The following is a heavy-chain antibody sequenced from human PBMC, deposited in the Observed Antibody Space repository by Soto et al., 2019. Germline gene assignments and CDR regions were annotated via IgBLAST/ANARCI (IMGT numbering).Heavy chain of an antibody. D-gene: IGHD3-3*01. J-gene: IGHJ3*02. Sequence: EVQLVESGGGLVQPGGSLRLSCAASGFTFSRYWMSWVRQAPGKGLEWVANIKQDGSEKYYVESVKGRFTMSRDNTKNSLYLQMNNLRAEDTAVYYCVRDDTRSNNDFWSGHYTTDAFDIWGQGRMVTVSS. CDR1: GFTFSRYW. CDR2: IKQDGSEK. V-gene: IGHV3-7*01. CDR3: VRDDTRSNNDFWSGHYTTDAFDI.